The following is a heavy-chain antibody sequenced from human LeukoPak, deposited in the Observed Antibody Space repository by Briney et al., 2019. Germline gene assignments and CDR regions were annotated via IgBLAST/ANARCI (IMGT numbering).Heavy chain of an antibody. Sequence: GGSLRLSCAASGFTFSSYSMNWVRQAPGKGLEWVSYISSSSSTIYYADSVKGRFTISRDNAKNSLYLQMNSLRDEDTAVYYCARGVPNGPGWAKKWWPTTEQDYWGQGTLVTVSS. CDR2: ISSSSSTI. D-gene: IGHD2-15*01. J-gene: IGHJ4*02. V-gene: IGHV3-48*02. CDR3: ARGVPNGPGWAKKWWPTTEQDY. CDR1: GFTFSSYS.